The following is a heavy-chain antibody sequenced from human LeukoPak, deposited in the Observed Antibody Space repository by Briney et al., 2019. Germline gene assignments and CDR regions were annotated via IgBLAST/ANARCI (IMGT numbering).Heavy chain of an antibody. CDR3: TREYTYGRIDY. V-gene: IGHV6-1*01. J-gene: IGHJ4*02. CDR1: GDSVSSNSAA. CDR2: TYYRSKWYN. D-gene: IGHD5-18*01. Sequence: SQTLSLTCAISGDSVSSNSAAWNWARQSPSRGLEWLGRTYYRSKWYNDYVLSVKSRITILPDTSKNQFSLQLTSVTPEDTAVYYCTREYTYGRIDYWGQGTLVTVSS.